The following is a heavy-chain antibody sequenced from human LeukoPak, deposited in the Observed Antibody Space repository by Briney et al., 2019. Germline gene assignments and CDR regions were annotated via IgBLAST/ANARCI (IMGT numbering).Heavy chain of an antibody. CDR3: AWDSEAGQWWVRIDY. CDR1: GSTFTNYG. D-gene: IGHD6-19*01. CDR2: ISAYNGHT. J-gene: IGHJ4*02. V-gene: IGHV1-18*01. Sequence: ASVKLSCSASGSTFTNYGISWVREAPGHGLGWMGGISAYNGHTNYAQRLQCRVTMTTDTSTSTAYMQLRRLRCDDTAVSYCAWDSEAGQWWVRIDYWGQGTLVTVSS.